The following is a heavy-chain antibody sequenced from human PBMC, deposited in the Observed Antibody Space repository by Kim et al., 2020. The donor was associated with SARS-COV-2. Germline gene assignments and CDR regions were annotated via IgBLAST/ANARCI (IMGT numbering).Heavy chain of an antibody. V-gene: IGHV7-4-1*02. Sequence: ASVKVSCKASGYTFTSYAMNWVRQAPGQGLEWMGWINTNTGNPTYAQGFTGRFVFSLDTSVSTAYLQISSLKAEDTAVYYCARRYYDILTGLLPSGGSGYYYYGMDVWGQGTTVTVSS. D-gene: IGHD3-9*01. CDR2: INTNTGNP. J-gene: IGHJ6*02. CDR1: GYTFTSYA. CDR3: ARRYYDILTGLLPSGGSGYYYYGMDV.